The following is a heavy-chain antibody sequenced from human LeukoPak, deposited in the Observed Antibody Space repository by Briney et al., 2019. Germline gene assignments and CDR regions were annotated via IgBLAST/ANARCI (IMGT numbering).Heavy chain of an antibody. Sequence: GRSLRLSCAASGFTFDDYAMHWVRQAPGKGLEWVSGISWNSGSIGYADSVKGRFTISRDNAKNSLYLQMNSLRAEDTALYYCAKGYGGGFWSGYYFDYWGQGTLVTVSS. J-gene: IGHJ4*02. D-gene: IGHD3-3*01. CDR2: ISWNSGSI. V-gene: IGHV3-9*01. CDR1: GFTFDDYA. CDR3: AKGYGGGFWSGYYFDY.